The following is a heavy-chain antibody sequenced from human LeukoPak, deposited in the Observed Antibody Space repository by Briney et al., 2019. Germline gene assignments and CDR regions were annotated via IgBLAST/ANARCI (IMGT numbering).Heavy chain of an antibody. V-gene: IGHV3-23*01. D-gene: IGHD5-12*01. CDR2: ISGSGGST. J-gene: IGHJ4*02. Sequence: GSLRLSCAASGITFSSYAMSWVRQAPGKGLEWVSAISGSGGSTYYADSVKGRFTISSDNSKNTLYLQMNSPRAEDTAVYYCAKALGYSGYDYDYWGQGTLVTVSS. CDR1: GITFSSYA. CDR3: AKALGYSGYDYDY.